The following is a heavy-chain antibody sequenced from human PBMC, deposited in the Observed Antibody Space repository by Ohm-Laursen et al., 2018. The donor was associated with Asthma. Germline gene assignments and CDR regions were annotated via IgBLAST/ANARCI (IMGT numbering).Heavy chain of an antibody. J-gene: IGHJ4*02. CDR3: ARDPPPSCSSSINCYFIDY. CDR1: GYSVTSYA. D-gene: IGHD2-2*01. CDR2: ISAYNDNT. Sequence: SSVKVSCKTSGYSVTSYAFSWVRQAPGQGLEWMGWISAYNDNTNYAQKFQGRVTMTTDTSTSTAYMELRSLRSDDTAVYYCARDPPPSCSSSINCYFIDYWGQGTLVTVSS. V-gene: IGHV1-18*04.